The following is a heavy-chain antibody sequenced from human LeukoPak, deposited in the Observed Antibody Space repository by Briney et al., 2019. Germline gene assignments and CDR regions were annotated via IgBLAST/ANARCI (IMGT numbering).Heavy chain of an antibody. V-gene: IGHV1-69*15. CDR1: GGTFSSYA. J-gene: IGHJ4*02. Sequence: GSSVKVSCKASGGTFSSYAISWVRQAPGQGLEWMGRIIPIFGTANYVQKFQGRVTITPDEYTSTAYMELSSLRSEDTAVYYCARGSPYYDSSGYPPFDYWGQGTLVSVSS. CDR3: ARGSPYYDSSGYPPFDY. D-gene: IGHD3-22*01. CDR2: IIPIFGTA.